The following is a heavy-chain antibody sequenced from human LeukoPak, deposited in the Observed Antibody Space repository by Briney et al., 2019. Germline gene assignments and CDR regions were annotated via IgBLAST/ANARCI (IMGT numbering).Heavy chain of an antibody. Sequence: SETLSLTCTVSDGSINSYYWSWIRQPPGKGLEWIGYIYYGGDANYNPSLESRVTISVGTSRNQFSLKLSSVTAADTAVYYCARSSITIFGVGDSGYFDYWGQGTLVTVSS. D-gene: IGHD3-3*01. CDR3: ARSSITIFGVGDSGYFDY. CDR1: DGSINSYY. CDR2: IYYGGDA. J-gene: IGHJ4*02. V-gene: IGHV4-59*12.